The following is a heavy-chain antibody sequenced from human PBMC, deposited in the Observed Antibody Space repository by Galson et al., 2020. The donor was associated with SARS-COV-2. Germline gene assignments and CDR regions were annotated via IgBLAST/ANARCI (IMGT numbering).Heavy chain of an antibody. CDR1: GYTLTELS. V-gene: IGHV1-24*01. CDR2: FDPEDGET. Sequence: ASVKVSCKVSGYTLTELSMHWVRQAHGKGLEWMGGFDPEDGETIYAQKFQGRVTMTEDTSTDTAYMELSSLRSEDTAVYYCATSPVVVTNNWFDPWGQGTLVTVSS. D-gene: IGHD2-21*02. J-gene: IGHJ5*02. CDR3: ATSPVVVTNNWFDP.